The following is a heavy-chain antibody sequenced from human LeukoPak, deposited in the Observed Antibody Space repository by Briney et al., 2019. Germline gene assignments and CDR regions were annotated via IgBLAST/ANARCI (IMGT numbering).Heavy chain of an antibody. D-gene: IGHD2-21*01. CDR3: ARSSGYCGDITCHMSWFGP. V-gene: IGHV4-39*07. J-gene: IGHJ5*02. Sequence: PSETLSLTCSVSADSIISDNYYWGWIRQSPGKGLEWIGSIYYSGSTYYNPSLKSRVTISVDTSKNKFSLKLSSMTAEDTAVYYCARSSGYCGDITCHMSWFGPWGQGTLVTVSS. CDR1: ADSIISDNYY. CDR2: IYYSGST.